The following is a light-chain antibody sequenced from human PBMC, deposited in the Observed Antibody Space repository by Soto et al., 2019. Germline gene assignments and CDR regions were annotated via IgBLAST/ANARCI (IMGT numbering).Light chain of an antibody. V-gene: IGKV1-27*01. J-gene: IGKJ3*01. CDR3: QKYSSVPV. CDR1: QGIRNF. CDR2: AAS. Sequence: DIQMTQSPTSLSASVGDRVTITCQASQGIRNFVAWYQQKPGKAPKLLIYAASILQSGVPSRFSGSGSGTDFTLTINSLQPEDVATYSCQKYSSVPVFGPGTKVEIK.